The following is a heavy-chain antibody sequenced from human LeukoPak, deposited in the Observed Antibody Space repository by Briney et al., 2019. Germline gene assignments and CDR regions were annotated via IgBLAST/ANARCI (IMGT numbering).Heavy chain of an antibody. V-gene: IGHV3-49*04. CDR2: IRSKAYGGTT. Sequence: GGSLRLSCTASGFTFGDYAMSWVRQAPGKGLEWVGFIRSKAYGGTTEYAASVKGRFTISRDDSKSIAYLQMNSLKTEDTAVYYCTRGLIVVVPAATTHQFDPWGRGTLVTVSS. CDR3: TRGLIVVVPAATTHQFDP. CDR1: GFTFGDYA. J-gene: IGHJ5*02. D-gene: IGHD2-2*01.